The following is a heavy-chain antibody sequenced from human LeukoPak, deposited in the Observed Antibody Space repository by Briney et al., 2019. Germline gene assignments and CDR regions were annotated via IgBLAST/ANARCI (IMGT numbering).Heavy chain of an antibody. Sequence: PGGSLRLSCAASGFTFSSYSMNWVRQAPGKGLEWVSSISSSSSYIYYADSVKGRSTISRDNAKNSLYLQMNSLRAEDTAVYYCARERGCSSTSCYTVYYDFWSGYYGIGYYYGMDVWGQGTTVTVSS. CDR3: ARERGCSSTSCYTVYYDFWSGYYGIGYYYGMDV. CDR2: ISSSSSYI. J-gene: IGHJ6*02. D-gene: IGHD3-3*01. CDR1: GFTFSSYS. V-gene: IGHV3-21*01.